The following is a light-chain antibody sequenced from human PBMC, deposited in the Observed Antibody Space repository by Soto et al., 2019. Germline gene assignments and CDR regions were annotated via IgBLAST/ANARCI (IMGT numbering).Light chain of an antibody. V-gene: IGLV1-40*01. J-gene: IGLJ3*02. Sequence: QSVLTQPPSVSGAPGQGVTISCTGSSSNIGAGYDVHWYQQLPGAAPKLLIFGNDNRPSGVPDRFSGSRSGTSASLAITGLQAEDEADYYCSSYAGSNNWVFGGGTKVTVL. CDR1: SSNIGAGYD. CDR3: SSYAGSNNWV. CDR2: GND.